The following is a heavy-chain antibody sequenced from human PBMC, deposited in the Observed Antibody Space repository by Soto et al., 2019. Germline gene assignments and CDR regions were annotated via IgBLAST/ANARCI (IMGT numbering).Heavy chain of an antibody. CDR2: IWYDGNTK. Sequence: QVQLVESGGGVVQPGRSLRLSCAASGFSFSSYGMHWVRQAPGKGLAWVATIWYDGNTKYYADSVKGRFTISRDNSKDTLYLQMKSLRDEETAVYYCGGGAYFSDYWGQGTLVTVSS. J-gene: IGHJ4*02. CDR1: GFSFSSYG. V-gene: IGHV3-33*01. D-gene: IGHD3-16*01. CDR3: GGGAYFSDY.